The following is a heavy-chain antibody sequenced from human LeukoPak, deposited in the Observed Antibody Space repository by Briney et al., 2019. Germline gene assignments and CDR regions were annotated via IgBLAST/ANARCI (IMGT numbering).Heavy chain of an antibody. CDR1: GYTFTSYG. D-gene: IGHD6-13*01. V-gene: IGHV1-18*01. CDR2: ISAYNGNT. J-gene: IGHJ2*01. Sequence: GASVKVSCKASGYTFTSYGFSWVRQPPGQGLEWMGWISAYNGNTNYAQKLQGRVNMTTATSTSTAYMELRSLRSDDTAVYYCARGGGGIAAAGNFDLWGRGTLVTVSS. CDR3: ARGGGGIAAAGNFDL.